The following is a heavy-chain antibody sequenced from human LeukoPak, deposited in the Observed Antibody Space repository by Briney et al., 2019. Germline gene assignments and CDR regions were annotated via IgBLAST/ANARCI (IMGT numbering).Heavy chain of an antibody. V-gene: IGHV3-13*01. Sequence: GGSLRLSCAASGFTFSSYDMHWVRQATGKGLEWVSAIGTAGDTYYPGSVKGRFTISRENAKNSLYLQMSSLRDEDTAVYYCARGNPIPATHPIDYWGQGTLVTVSS. J-gene: IGHJ4*02. CDR3: ARGNPIPATHPIDY. CDR2: IGTAGDT. D-gene: IGHD2-2*02. CDR1: GFTFSSYD.